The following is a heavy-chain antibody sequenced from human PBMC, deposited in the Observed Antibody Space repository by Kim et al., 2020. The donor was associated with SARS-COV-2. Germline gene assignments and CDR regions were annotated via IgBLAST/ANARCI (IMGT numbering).Heavy chain of an antibody. CDR3: AKARQYFVSGNYYYYGMDV. V-gene: IGHV3-30*18. CDR1: GFTFSIYG. J-gene: IGHJ6*02. Sequence: GGSLRLSCAASGFTFSIYGMHWVRQAPGKGLEWVAVISYDGSNKYYADSVKGRFTISRDNSKNTLYLQMNSLRAEDTAVYYCAKARQYFVSGNYYYYGMDVWGQGTSVNVSS. CDR2: ISYDGSNK. D-gene: IGHD3-10*01.